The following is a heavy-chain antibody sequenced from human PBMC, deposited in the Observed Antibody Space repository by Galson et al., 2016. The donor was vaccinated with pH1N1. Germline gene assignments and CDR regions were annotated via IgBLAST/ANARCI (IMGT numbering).Heavy chain of an antibody. D-gene: IGHD6-19*01. CDR2: TSYDGSNR. V-gene: IGHV3-30-3*01. Sequence: SLRLSCAASGFTFSTYAMHWVRQAPGKGLEWVALTSYDGSNRYYADSVKGRFTISRDNSKNTLYLEMNSLRAEDTAVYYCARERPYSSGWGYYYGMDVWGQGTTVTVSS. CDR1: GFTFSTYA. J-gene: IGHJ6*02. CDR3: ARERPYSSGWGYYYGMDV.